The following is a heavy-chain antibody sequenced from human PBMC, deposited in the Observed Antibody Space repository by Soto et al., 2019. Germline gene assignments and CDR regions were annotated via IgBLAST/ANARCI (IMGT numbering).Heavy chain of an antibody. J-gene: IGHJ4*02. CDR1: GGSMRDYY. D-gene: IGHD1-1*01. V-gene: IGHV4-59*01. CDR3: ARQLGLWQPLDY. Sequence: SETLSLTCSVSGGSMRDYYWSWIRQSPGKGPEWIGYIYFSGNTNYNPSLKSRVTISVDMPKSLFSLKLNSVTAADTAVYYCARQLGLWQPLDYWGRGTLVTVSS. CDR2: IYFSGNT.